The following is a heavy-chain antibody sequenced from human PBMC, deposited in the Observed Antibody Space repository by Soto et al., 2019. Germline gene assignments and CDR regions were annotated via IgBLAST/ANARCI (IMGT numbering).Heavy chain of an antibody. V-gene: IGHV3-48*03. J-gene: IGHJ4*02. CDR3: ARESISLFGVAYDS. D-gene: IGHD3-3*01. Sequence: HPGGSLRLSCAVSGFTFSSYEMNWVRQSPGKGLEWISFISSSGSLIYYADSVKGRFTISRDNGKNSLYLQMNSLRAEDTAVYYCARESISLFGVAYDSWGQGTLVTVSS. CDR2: ISSSGSLI. CDR1: GFTFSSYE.